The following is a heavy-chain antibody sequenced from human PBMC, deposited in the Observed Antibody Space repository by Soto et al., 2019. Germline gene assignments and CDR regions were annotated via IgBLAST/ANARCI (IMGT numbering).Heavy chain of an antibody. Sequence: QVQLQESGPGLVKPSQTLSLTCNVSGGTISSGGYCWGWIRQHPGKGLEWIGYIYYSGSTNYNPSLKSRVTISVDTSKNQFSLKLSSLDAADRAVDFCARYRGSGYGSCSFDYWGQGTLVTVSS. CDR3: ARYRGSGYGSCSFDY. CDR2: IYYSGST. J-gene: IGHJ4*02. CDR1: GGTISSGGYC. D-gene: IGHD2-15*01. V-gene: IGHV4-31*03.